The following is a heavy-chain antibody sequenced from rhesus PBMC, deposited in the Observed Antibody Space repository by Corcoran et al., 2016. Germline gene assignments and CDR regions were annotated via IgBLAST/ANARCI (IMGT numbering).Heavy chain of an antibody. Sequence: QVQLQESGPGLVKPSETLSLTCDVSGYSISSGYYWGWIRQPPGKGLEYIGYISGSSRNTHYNPSLKSRCTTSKDTSKNQFSLKLSSVTAADTAVYYCARDSDSSGWYYFDYWGQGVLVTVSS. D-gene: IGHD6-31*01. CDR1: GYSISSGYY. CDR2: ISGSSRNT. V-gene: IGHV4-99*02. CDR3: ARDSDSSGWYYFDY. J-gene: IGHJ4*01.